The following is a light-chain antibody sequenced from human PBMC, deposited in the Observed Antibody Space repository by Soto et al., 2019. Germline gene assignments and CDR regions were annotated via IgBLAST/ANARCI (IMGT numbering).Light chain of an antibody. Sequence: QSVLTQPPSVSGAPGQRVTISCTGTNSNIGAGYDVHWYQHFPGTAPRLLIYNNTNRPSGVPDRFSGSKSGNTATLTISGTQAMDEADYYCQAWDSSTVFGGGTKLTVL. CDR3: QAWDSSTV. CDR1: NSNIGAGYD. J-gene: IGLJ2*01. CDR2: NNT. V-gene: IGLV1-40*01.